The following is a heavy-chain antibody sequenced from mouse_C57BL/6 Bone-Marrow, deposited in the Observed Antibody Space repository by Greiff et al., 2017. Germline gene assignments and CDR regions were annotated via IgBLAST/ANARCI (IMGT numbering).Heavy chain of an antibody. Sequence: VQLKEPGAELVRPGASVKLSCTASGFNIKDDYMHWVKQRPEQGLEWIGWIDPENGDTEYASKFQGKATITADTSSNTAYLQLSSLTSEDTAVYYCTTTVVDRYYFDYWGQGTTLTVSS. D-gene: IGHD1-1*01. J-gene: IGHJ2*01. CDR3: TTTVVDRYYFDY. CDR2: IDPENGDT. V-gene: IGHV14-4*01. CDR1: GFNIKDDY.